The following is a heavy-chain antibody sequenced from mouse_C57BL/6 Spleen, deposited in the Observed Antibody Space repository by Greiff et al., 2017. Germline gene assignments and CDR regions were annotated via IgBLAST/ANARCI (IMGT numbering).Heavy chain of an antibody. CDR3: TTGYGSSYYFDY. CDR1: GFNIKDDY. CDR2: IDPENGDT. D-gene: IGHD1-1*01. Sequence: EVQLQESGAELVRPGASVKLSCTASGFNIKDDYMHWVKQRPEQGLEWIGWIDPENGDTEDASKFQGKATITADTSSNTAYLQLSSLTSEDTAVYYCTTGYGSSYYFDYWGQGTTLTVSS. J-gene: IGHJ2*01. V-gene: IGHV14-4*01.